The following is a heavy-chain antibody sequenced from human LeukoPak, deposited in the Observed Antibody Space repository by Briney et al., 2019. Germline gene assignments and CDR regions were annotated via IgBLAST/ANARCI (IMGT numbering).Heavy chain of an antibody. CDR1: GGSISSGGYS. CDR3: ARVGSGYEFDY. V-gene: IGHV4-61*08. CDR2: IYYSGST. D-gene: IGHD3-22*01. J-gene: IGHJ4*02. Sequence: PSETLSLTCAVSGGSISSGGYSWSWIRQPPGKGLEWIGYIYYSGSTNYNPSLKSRVTISVDTSKNQFSLKLSSVTAADTAVYYCARVGSGYEFDYWGQGTLVTVSS.